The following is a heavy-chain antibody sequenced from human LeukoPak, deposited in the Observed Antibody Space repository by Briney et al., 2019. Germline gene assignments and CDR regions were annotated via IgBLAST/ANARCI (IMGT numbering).Heavy chain of an antibody. CDR3: ASGGYSYGYGYYFDY. Sequence: PSETLCLTCAASGCSISSSYWSWIRQPPGKGLEWIGYIYDSGSTNYNPSIKSRVTISVDTSKNQFSLKLSSVTAADTAVYYCASGGYSYGYGYYFDYAVQGSLVTVSS. J-gene: IGHJ4*02. CDR2: IYDSGST. V-gene: IGHV4-59*01. CDR1: GCSISSSY. D-gene: IGHD5-18*01.